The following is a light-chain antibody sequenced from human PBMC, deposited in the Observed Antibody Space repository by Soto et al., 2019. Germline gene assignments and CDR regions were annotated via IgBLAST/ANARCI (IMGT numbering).Light chain of an antibody. J-gene: IGKJ2*01. CDR2: SAS. Sequence: DIQMTQSPSTLSASVGDRVTITCRASQSISTWLAWYHQKPGKAPKLLISSASSLESGVPSRFSGSGSGTEFSLAISSLQPDDSAPYYCQQYKYYPYTFGQGTKLEIK. CDR3: QQYKYYPYT. CDR1: QSISTW. V-gene: IGKV1-5*01.